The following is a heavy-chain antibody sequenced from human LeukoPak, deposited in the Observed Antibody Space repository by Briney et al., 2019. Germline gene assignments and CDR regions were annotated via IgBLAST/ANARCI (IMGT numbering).Heavy chain of an antibody. Sequence: SETLSLTCTVSSGSISSYYWSWIRQPPGKGLEWIGNIYYSGSTNYSPSLKSRVTISVDTSKNQFSLKLTSVTAADTAVYFCARAVSYYGLFYFDYWGQGTLGTVSS. D-gene: IGHD2/OR15-2a*01. V-gene: IGHV4-59*01. CDR1: SGSISSYY. CDR3: ARAVSYYGLFYFDY. J-gene: IGHJ4*02. CDR2: IYYSGST.